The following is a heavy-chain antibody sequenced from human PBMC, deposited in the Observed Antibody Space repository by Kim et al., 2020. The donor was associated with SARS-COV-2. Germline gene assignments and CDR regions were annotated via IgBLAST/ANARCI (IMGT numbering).Heavy chain of an antibody. Sequence: GGSLRLSCAASGFTFSSYAMSWVRQAPGKGLEWVSAISGSGGSTYYADSVKGRFTISRDNSKNTLYLQMNSLRAEDTAVYYCAGQEILWFGELSDYWGQGTLVTVSS. D-gene: IGHD3-10*01. J-gene: IGHJ4*02. CDR1: GFTFSSYA. V-gene: IGHV3-23*01. CDR3: AGQEILWFGELSDY. CDR2: ISGSGGST.